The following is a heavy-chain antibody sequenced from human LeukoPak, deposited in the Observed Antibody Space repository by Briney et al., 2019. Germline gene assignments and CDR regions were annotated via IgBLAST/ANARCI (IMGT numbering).Heavy chain of an antibody. CDR2: ILYDGSNK. D-gene: IGHD3-3*01. CDR3: ARGARYYEFWSSYYYDAFDI. J-gene: IGHJ3*02. CDR1: GFTFSSYA. Sequence: GGSLRLSCAASGFTFSSYAMHWVRQAPGKGLEWVAVILYDGSNKYYADSVKGRFTITRANSTNTLYLQMNSLRAEDTAVYYCARGARYYEFWSSYYYDAFDIWGQGTMVTVSS. V-gene: IGHV3-30*04.